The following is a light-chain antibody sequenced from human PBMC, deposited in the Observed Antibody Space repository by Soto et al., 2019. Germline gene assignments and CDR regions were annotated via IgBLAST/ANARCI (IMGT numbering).Light chain of an antibody. CDR2: EVS. Sequence: QSVLTQPPSSSVSPGQSVTITCTGTSSDVGGYKYVSWYQQHPGNAPKLMIYEVSKRPSGVPDRFSGSKSDNTASLTVSGLQAEDEADYYCSSYAGSNSYVFGTGTKVTVL. CDR1: SSDVGGYKY. V-gene: IGLV2-8*01. J-gene: IGLJ1*01. CDR3: SSYAGSNSYV.